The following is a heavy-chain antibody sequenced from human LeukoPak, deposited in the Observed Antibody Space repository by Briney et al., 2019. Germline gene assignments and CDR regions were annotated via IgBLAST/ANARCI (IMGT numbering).Heavy chain of an antibody. CDR2: IYHSGST. V-gene: IGHV4-38-2*02. Sequence: SETLSLTCTVSGGSISSYYWGWIRQPPGKGLEWIGSIYHSGSTYYNPSLKSRVTISVDTSKNQFSLKLSSVTAADTAVYYCARDLRGYSSGWYEYFQHWGQGTLVTVSS. CDR3: ARDLRGYSSGWYEYFQH. J-gene: IGHJ1*01. D-gene: IGHD6-19*01. CDR1: GGSISSYY.